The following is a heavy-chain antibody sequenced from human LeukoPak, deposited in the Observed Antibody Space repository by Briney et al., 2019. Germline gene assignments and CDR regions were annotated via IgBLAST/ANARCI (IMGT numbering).Heavy chain of an antibody. J-gene: IGHJ5*02. CDR3: ARASGKYCSGGSCYPNWFDP. Sequence: LSQTLSLTCAISGDSVSSNSATWNWIRQSPGKGLEWIGYIYYSGSTNYNPSLKSRVTISVDTSKNQFSLKLSSVTAADTAVYYCARASGKYCSGGSCYPNWFDPWGQGTLVTVSS. CDR2: IYYSGST. CDR1: GDSVSSNSAT. D-gene: IGHD2-15*01. V-gene: IGHV4-61*01.